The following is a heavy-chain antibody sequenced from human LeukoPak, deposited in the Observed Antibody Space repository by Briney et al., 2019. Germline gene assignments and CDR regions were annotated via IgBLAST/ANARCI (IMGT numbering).Heavy chain of an antibody. CDR3: ARGRVTMIVVVITIDAFDI. Sequence: SVKVSCKASGGTFSSYAISWVRQAPGQGLEWMGGIIPIFGTANYAQKFQGRVTITTDESTSTAYMELSSLRSEDTAVYYCARGRVTMIVVVITIDAFDIWGQGTMVTVSS. V-gene: IGHV1-69*05. D-gene: IGHD3-22*01. CDR1: GGTFSSYA. J-gene: IGHJ3*02. CDR2: IIPIFGTA.